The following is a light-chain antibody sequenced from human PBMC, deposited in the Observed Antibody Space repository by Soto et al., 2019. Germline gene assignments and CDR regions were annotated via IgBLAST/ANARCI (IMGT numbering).Light chain of an antibody. CDR2: SNN. CDR1: SSNIESNA. V-gene: IGLV1-44*01. J-gene: IGLJ3*02. CDR3: AAWDDSLNGPV. Sequence: QPVLTQPPSASGTPGQRVTISCSGSSSNIESNAVSWYQQLPGTAPKLLIYSNNQRPSGVPDRFSGSKSGTSASLAISGLQSEDEADFYCAAWDDSLNGPVSGGGTKLTVL.